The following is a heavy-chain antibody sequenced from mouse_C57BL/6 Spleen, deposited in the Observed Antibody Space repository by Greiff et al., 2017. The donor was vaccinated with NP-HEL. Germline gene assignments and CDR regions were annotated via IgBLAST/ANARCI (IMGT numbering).Heavy chain of an antibody. CDR2: ISYDGSN. D-gene: IGHD1-1*01. Sequence: EVKLMESGPGLVKPSQSLSLTCSVTGYSITSGYYWNWIRQFPGNKLEWMGYISYDGSNNYNPSLKNRISITRDTSKNQFFLKLNSVTTEDTATYYCAREVTTVVAHWYFDVWGTGTTVTVSS. CDR1: GYSITSGYY. V-gene: IGHV3-6*01. CDR3: AREVTTVVAHWYFDV. J-gene: IGHJ1*03.